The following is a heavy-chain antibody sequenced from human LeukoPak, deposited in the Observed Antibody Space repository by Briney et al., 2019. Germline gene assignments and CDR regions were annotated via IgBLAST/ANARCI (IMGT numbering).Heavy chain of an antibody. CDR1: GFTFSDYS. D-gene: IGHD6-13*01. CDR3: ARGPFSSSWSEFDY. CDR2: ISGDSRYI. V-gene: IGHV3-21*06. Sequence: GGSLRLSCAASGFTFSDYSLNWVHQAPGKGLEWVSCISGDSRYIYYADSVKGRSTISRDNAQNSLYLHMNSLRAEDTAVYYCARGPFSSSWSEFDYWGQGTLVTVSS. J-gene: IGHJ4*02.